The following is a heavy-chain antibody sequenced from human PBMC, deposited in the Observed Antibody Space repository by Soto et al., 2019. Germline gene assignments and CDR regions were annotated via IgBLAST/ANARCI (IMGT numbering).Heavy chain of an antibody. Sequence: QVQLQQWGAGRLKPSETLSLTCAVYGGSFSGYSWTWIRQPPGTGLEWIGEINHSGSTNYNPSLKSRVTISVDTSKNQFSLKLTSVTAADAAVYYCARDKITGLFDYWGQGALVTVSS. J-gene: IGHJ4*02. CDR3: ARDKITGLFDY. CDR1: GGSFSGYS. D-gene: IGHD2-8*02. CDR2: INHSGST. V-gene: IGHV4-34*01.